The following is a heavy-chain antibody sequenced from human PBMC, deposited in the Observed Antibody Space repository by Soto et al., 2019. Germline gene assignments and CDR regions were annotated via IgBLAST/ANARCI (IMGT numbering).Heavy chain of an antibody. V-gene: IGHV3-9*01. D-gene: IGHD2-15*01. CDR1: GFTFDDYA. CDR3: AKGWGDCSGGSCYPLDY. CDR2: ISWNSGSI. Sequence: EVQLVESGGGLVQPGRSPRLSCAASGFTFDDYAMHWVRQAPGKGLEWVSGISWNSGSIGYADSVKGRFTISRDNAKNSLYLQMNSLRAEDTALYYCAKGWGDCSGGSCYPLDYWGQGTLVTVSS. J-gene: IGHJ4*02.